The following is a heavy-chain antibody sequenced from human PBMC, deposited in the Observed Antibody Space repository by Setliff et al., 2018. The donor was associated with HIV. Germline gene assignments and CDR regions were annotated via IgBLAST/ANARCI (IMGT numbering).Heavy chain of an antibody. J-gene: IGHJ5*02. V-gene: IGHV4-39*01. CDR1: GASISSTLYY. D-gene: IGHD3-3*01. CDR3: ARRFHDFWSTYSSGRNWFDP. CDR2: IYYSGGT. Sequence: PSETLSLTCTVSGASISSTLYYWAWIRQPPGKRLEWIGSIYYSGGTYYNPSLKSRLTMSVDTSKNQFSLNLSSVTATDTAVYYCARRFHDFWSTYSSGRNWFDPWGQGTLVTVSS.